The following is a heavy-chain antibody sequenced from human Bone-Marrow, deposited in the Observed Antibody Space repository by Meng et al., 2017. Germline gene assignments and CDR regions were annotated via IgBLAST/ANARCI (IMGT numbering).Heavy chain of an antibody. J-gene: IGHJ4*02. CDR2: INPKSGDT. CDR1: GGTFSSYA. Sequence: ASVKVSCKASGGTFSSYAISWVRQAPGQGPEWMGRINPKSGDTHYAQKFQARVTMTGDTSISTAYMELSGLRSDGTAMYYCARDEDISAAGKLFGDYWGQGTLVTVSS. D-gene: IGHD6-25*01. V-gene: IGHV1-2*06. CDR3: ARDEDISAAGKLFGDY.